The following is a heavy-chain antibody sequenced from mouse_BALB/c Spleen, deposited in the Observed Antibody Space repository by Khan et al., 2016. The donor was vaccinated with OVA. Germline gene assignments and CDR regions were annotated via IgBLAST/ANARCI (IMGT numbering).Heavy chain of an antibody. D-gene: IGHD1-1*02. V-gene: IGHV5-6*01. J-gene: IGHJ3*01. CDR3: ARLGLYYNGEGVAY. CDR2: ISSGGHYT. CDR1: GFTFSTYG. Sequence: EVELVESGGDLVKTGGSLKLSCAASGFTFSTYGMSWVRQTPDKRLEWVATISSGGHYTYYIDSVKGRFTISRDNAENTLYLQMTSLRSEDTAMYYCARLGLYYNGEGVAYWGQGTLVTVSA.